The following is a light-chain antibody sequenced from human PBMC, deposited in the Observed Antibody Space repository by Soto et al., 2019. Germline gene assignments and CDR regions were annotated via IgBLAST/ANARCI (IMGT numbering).Light chain of an antibody. CDR2: DAS. V-gene: IGKV1-5*01. CDR3: QQYNSYSRT. J-gene: IGKJ1*01. CDR1: QSISSW. Sequence: DIQMTQSPSTLSASVGDRVTITCRASQSISSWLAWYQQKPGKAPKLLIYDASSLESGVPSRFSGSGSGTEFTLTISSLQPDDFATYYCQQYNSYSRTFGQGIKV.